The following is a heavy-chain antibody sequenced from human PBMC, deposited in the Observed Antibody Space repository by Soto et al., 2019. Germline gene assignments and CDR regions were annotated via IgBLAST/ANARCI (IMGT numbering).Heavy chain of an antibody. CDR1: GYTFTRYD. D-gene: IGHD6-19*01. J-gene: IGHJ5*02. Sequence: GASVKVSCKASGYTFTRYDINCVRQATGQGLEWMGWMNPNSGNTGYAQKFQGRVTMTRNTSISTAYMELSSLRSEDTAVYYCARDRIAVAGSYWFDPWGQGTLVTVSS. V-gene: IGHV1-8*01. CDR3: ARDRIAVAGSYWFDP. CDR2: MNPNSGNT.